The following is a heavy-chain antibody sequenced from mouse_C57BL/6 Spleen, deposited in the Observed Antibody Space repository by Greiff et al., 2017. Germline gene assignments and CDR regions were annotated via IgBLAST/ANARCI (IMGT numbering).Heavy chain of an antibody. V-gene: IGHV1-81*01. CDR1: GYTFTSYG. CDR2: IYPRSGNT. J-gene: IGHJ2*01. D-gene: IGHD1-1*01. Sequence: VQLQQSGAELARPGASVKLSCKASGYTFTSYGISWVKQRTGQGLEWIGEIYPRSGNTYYNEKFKGKATLTADKSSSTAYMELRSLTAEDSAVYFCARGGTYYYGSSYGYFDYWGQGTTLTVSS. CDR3: ARGGTYYYGSSYGYFDY.